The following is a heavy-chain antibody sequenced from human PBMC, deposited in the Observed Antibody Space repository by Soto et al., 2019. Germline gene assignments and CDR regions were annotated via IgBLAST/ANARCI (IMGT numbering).Heavy chain of an antibody. CDR1: GGSISSYY. D-gene: IGHD3-3*01. V-gene: IGHV4-59*12. CDR2: IYYSGST. J-gene: IGHJ6*03. CDR3: ARLKEWSGYLIEGYYMDV. Sequence: PSETLSLTCTVSGGSISSYYWSWIRQPPGKGLEWIGYIYYSGSTNYNPSLKSRVTISVDTSKNQFSLKLSSVTAADTAVYYCARLKEWSGYLIEGYYMDVWGKGTTVTVSS.